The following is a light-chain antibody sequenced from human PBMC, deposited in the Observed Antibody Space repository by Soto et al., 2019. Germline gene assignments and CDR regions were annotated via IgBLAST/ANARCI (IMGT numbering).Light chain of an antibody. Sequence: QSALTQPASVSGSPGQSITISCTGTSSDIGAYNHVSWYQRHPGKAPKLTIYEVSNRPSGVSNRFSGSKSGNTASLAISGLQAEDEADYYCVSYTSDITWVFGGGTKLTVL. CDR1: SSDIGAYNH. CDR3: VSYTSDITWV. V-gene: IGLV2-14*01. CDR2: EVS. J-gene: IGLJ3*02.